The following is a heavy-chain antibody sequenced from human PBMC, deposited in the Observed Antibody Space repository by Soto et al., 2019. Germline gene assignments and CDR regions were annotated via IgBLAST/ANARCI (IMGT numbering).Heavy chain of an antibody. CDR3: ARQPLDSGYSGYDSHIAVAGNFDY. D-gene: IGHD5-12*01. V-gene: IGHV4-39*01. CDR1: GGSISSSSYY. CDR2: IYYSGST. J-gene: IGHJ4*02. Sequence: QLQLQESGPGLVKPSETLSLTCTVSGGSISSSSYYWGWIRQPPGKGLEWIGSIYYSGSTYYNPSLKSRVTISVDTSKNQFSLKLSSVTAADTAVYYCARQPLDSGYSGYDSHIAVAGNFDYWGQGTLVTVSS.